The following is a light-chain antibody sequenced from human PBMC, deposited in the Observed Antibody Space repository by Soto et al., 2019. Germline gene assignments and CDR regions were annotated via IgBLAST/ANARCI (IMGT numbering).Light chain of an antibody. V-gene: IGKV1-5*03. CDR2: KSS. Sequence: DIQMTQSPSTLSASIGDAVTITCRASQSFSTWLAWYQQKPGKAPKLLVSKSSSLESGVPSRFSGSGSGTEFTLTISSLQPDDFATYYCQQYNSYPWTFGQGTKVEIK. CDR3: QQYNSYPWT. CDR1: QSFSTW. J-gene: IGKJ1*01.